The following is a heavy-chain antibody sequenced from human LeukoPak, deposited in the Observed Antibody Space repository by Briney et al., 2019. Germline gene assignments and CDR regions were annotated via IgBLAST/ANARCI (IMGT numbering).Heavy chain of an antibody. Sequence: ASVKVSCKASGYTFTGYYMHWVRQAPGQGLEWMEWINPNSGGTNYAQKFQGRVTMTRDTSISTAYMELSRLRSDDTAVYYCARDAVITMIVVVPKGGMGYWGQGTLVTVSS. V-gene: IGHV1-2*02. CDR2: INPNSGGT. CDR3: ARDAVITMIVVVPKGGMGY. D-gene: IGHD3-22*01. CDR1: GYTFTGYY. J-gene: IGHJ4*02.